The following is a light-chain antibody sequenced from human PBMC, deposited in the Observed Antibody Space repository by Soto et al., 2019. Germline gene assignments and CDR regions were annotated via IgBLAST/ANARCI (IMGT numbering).Light chain of an antibody. J-gene: IGLJ1*01. CDR1: SSDVGAYKY. V-gene: IGLV2-14*01. CDR2: EVS. CDR3: SSYTSTNTQV. Sequence: QSVLTQPASVSGSPGQSITISWTGTSSDVGAYKYVSWYQQHPGKAPKLMIYEVSNRPSGVSNRFSGSKSGNTASVTISGLQAEDEADYYCSSYTSTNTQVFGTGTKVTVL.